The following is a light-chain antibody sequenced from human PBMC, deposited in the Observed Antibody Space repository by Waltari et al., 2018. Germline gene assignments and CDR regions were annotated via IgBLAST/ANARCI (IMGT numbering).Light chain of an antibody. J-gene: IGKJ4*01. CDR3: QQRTNWPLT. Sequence: EIVLTQSQATLSLSPGARATLPCRASQSVSSYLAWYQPKPGQAPRLLIYDASNRATGIPARFSGSGSVTDFTLTISSLEPEDFAVYYCQQRTNWPLTFGGGTKVEIK. CDR2: DAS. V-gene: IGKV3-11*01. CDR1: QSVSSY.